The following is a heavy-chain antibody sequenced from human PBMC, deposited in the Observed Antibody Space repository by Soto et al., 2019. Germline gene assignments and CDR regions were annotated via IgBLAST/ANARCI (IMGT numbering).Heavy chain of an antibody. J-gene: IGHJ6*02. CDR1: GFTFSSYE. CDR3: ACPYGSGSPFARYYYYYGMDV. CDR2: ISSSGSTI. V-gene: IGHV3-48*03. Sequence: EVQLVESGGGLVQPGGSLRLSCAASGFTFSSYEMNWVRQAPGKGLEWVSYISSSGSTIYYADSVKGRFTISRDNAKNSLYLQMNSLRAEDTAVYYCACPYGSGSPFARYYYYYGMDVWGQGTTVTVSS. D-gene: IGHD3-10*01.